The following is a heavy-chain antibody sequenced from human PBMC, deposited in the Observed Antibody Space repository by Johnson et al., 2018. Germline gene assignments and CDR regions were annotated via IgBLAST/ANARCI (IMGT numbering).Heavy chain of an antibody. V-gene: IGHV3-7*01. Sequence: EVQLVESGGGLVQPGGSLRLSCAASGFTFSSYWMSWVRQAPGKGLEWVANIQQDGSENYYVDSGKGRFTISRDNDKTSLYLQMNSLRAEDTAVYYCAIDRGRMIVVGADLDPWGQGTLVTVSS. J-gene: IGHJ5*02. CDR1: GFTFSSYW. D-gene: IGHD3-22*01. CDR2: IQQDGSEN. CDR3: AIDRGRMIVVGADLDP.